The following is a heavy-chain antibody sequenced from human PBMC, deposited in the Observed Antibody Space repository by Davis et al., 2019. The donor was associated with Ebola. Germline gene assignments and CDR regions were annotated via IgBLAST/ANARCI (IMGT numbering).Heavy chain of an antibody. Sequence: AASVKVSCKASGYTFTRYGISWLRQAPRQGLEWMGWISGYNGDTHHAQKFQGRVTLTTDTSTSTVYMELSRLRSEDTAVFYCASPGPVGGSYLHYWGQGTLVTVSS. D-gene: IGHD1-26*01. CDR3: ASPGPVGGSYLHY. J-gene: IGHJ4*02. CDR1: GYTFTRYG. V-gene: IGHV1-18*01. CDR2: ISGYNGDT.